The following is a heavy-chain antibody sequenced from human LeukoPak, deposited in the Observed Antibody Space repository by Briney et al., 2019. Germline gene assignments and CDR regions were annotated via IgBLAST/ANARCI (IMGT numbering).Heavy chain of an antibody. D-gene: IGHD6-19*01. J-gene: IGHJ4*02. CDR1: GFTFSGYA. CDR3: AKDTPLIGIASDWSRNFFDY. V-gene: IGHV3-23*01. CDR2: VNGSAAST. Sequence: GGSLRLSCAASGFTFSGYAMSWVRQAPGKGLEWVSTVNGSAASTYYAESVKGRFNISRDNSKNTLYLQMNSLRAEDTAVYYCAKDTPLIGIASDWSRNFFDYWGQGTLVTVSS.